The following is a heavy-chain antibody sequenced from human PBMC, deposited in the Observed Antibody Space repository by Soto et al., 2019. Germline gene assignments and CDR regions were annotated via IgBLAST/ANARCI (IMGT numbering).Heavy chain of an antibody. CDR3: ARIHGPSGNYDLDY. D-gene: IGHD5-12*01. J-gene: IGHJ4*02. V-gene: IGHV2-70*13. Sequence: SGPTLVTPTQTLTLTCTFSGFSITTRAMCVSWIRQPPGKALEWLALIDWADDKYYSTSLKTRLTISKDTSKNQVVLTMTNVDPVDTATYYCARIHGPSGNYDLDYWGQGTLVTVSS. CDR1: GFSITTRAMC. CDR2: IDWADDK.